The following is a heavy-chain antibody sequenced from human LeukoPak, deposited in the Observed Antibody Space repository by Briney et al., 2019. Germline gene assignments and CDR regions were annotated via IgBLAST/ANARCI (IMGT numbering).Heavy chain of an antibody. D-gene: IGHD6-19*01. CDR2: ISPSGDFT. CDR3: SAQPEAVAGGMHY. J-gene: IGHJ4*02. Sequence: GSLRLSCSASGXTFSSHSMTWVRQAPGKGLDWVSTISPSGDFTFYADSVKGRFTVSRDNSRNTLYHQMNTLRAEDTAVYYCSAQPEAVAGGMHYWGQGALVTVSS. V-gene: IGHV3-23*01. CDR1: GXTFSSHS.